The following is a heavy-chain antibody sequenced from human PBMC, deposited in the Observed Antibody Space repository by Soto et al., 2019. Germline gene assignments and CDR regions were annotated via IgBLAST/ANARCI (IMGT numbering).Heavy chain of an antibody. CDR1: GFTFSSYG. CDR2: ISYDGSNK. V-gene: IGHV3-30*18. CDR3: AKLWVVPAAIRRIRTSDHAFDI. D-gene: IGHD2-2*01. Sequence: GGSLRLSCAASGFTFSSYGMHWVRQAPGKGLEWVAVISYDGSNKYYADSVKGRFTISRDNSKNTLYLQMNSLRAEDTAVYYCAKLWVVPAAIRRIRTSDHAFDIWGQGTMVTVSS. J-gene: IGHJ3*02.